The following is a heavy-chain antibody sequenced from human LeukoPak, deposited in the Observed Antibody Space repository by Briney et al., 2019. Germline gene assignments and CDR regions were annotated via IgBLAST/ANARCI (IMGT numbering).Heavy chain of an antibody. V-gene: IGHV1-46*01. J-gene: IGHJ4*02. Sequence: ASVKVSCKASGYTFTSYYIYWVRQAPGQGLESMGIINPSGGLTTYSQRFQDRVTITMDTSTKTVYMELTNLTSEDTAVYYCAKAEGYGARDYWGQGTLVTVSS. CDR1: GYTFTSYY. D-gene: IGHD5-18*01. CDR2: INPSGGLT. CDR3: AKAEGYGARDY.